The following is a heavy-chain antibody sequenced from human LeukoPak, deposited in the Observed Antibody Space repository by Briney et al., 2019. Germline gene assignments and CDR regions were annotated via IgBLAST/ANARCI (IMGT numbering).Heavy chain of an antibody. CDR3: ARIAMVAATQWFDP. V-gene: IGHV4-34*01. D-gene: IGHD2-15*01. Sequence: SETLSLTCAVYGGSFSGYYWSWIRQPPGKGLEWIGEINHSGSTNYNPSLKSRVTISVDTSKNQFSLKLSSVTAADTAVYYCARIAMVAATQWFDPWGQGTLVTVSS. CDR2: INHSGST. J-gene: IGHJ5*02. CDR1: GGSFSGYY.